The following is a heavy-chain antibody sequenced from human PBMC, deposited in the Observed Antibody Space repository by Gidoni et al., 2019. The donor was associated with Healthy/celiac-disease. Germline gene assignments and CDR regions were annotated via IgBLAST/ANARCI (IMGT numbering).Heavy chain of an antibody. Sequence: EVQLLESGGGLVQPGGSLRLPCAASGFSFSSYAMSWVRQAPGKGLEWVSAISGSGGSTYYADSVKGRFTISRDNSKNTLYLQMNSLRAEDTAVYYCASLWALYSSGWDAFDYWGQGTLVTVSS. CDR3: ASLWALYSSGWDAFDY. V-gene: IGHV3-23*01. D-gene: IGHD6-19*01. CDR1: GFSFSSYA. J-gene: IGHJ4*02. CDR2: ISGSGGST.